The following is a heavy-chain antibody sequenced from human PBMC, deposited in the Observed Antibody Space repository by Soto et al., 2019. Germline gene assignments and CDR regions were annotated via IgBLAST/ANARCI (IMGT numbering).Heavy chain of an antibody. CDR1: GFTFSSYG. Sequence: QVQLVESGGGVVQPGRSLRLSCAASGFTFSSYGMHWVRQAPGKGLEWVAVIWYDGSNKYYADSVKGRFTISRDNSKNTLNLQMNSLRAEDTAVYYCARAPGRSGWYSDYWGQGTLVTVSS. CDR2: IWYDGSNK. V-gene: IGHV3-33*01. J-gene: IGHJ4*02. CDR3: ARAPGRSGWYSDY. D-gene: IGHD6-19*01.